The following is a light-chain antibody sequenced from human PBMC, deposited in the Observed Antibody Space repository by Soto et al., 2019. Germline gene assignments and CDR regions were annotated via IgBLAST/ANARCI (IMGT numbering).Light chain of an antibody. V-gene: IGKV1-17*03. CDR2: AAS. J-gene: IGKJ5*01. CDR3: LLPTSFPFS. Sequence: IRITQSPAAMSAYVGDRVTITFLASQGIGNYFAWFQQKPGKVPQRLLFAASSLQSGVPSRFSGSGSGTEFTLTLSSLQPEDLAVYCCLLPTSFPFSFAQEARLEI. CDR1: QGIGNY.